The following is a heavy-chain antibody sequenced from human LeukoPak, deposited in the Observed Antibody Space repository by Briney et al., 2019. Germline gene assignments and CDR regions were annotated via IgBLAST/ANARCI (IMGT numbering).Heavy chain of an antibody. CDR1: GFTFSDYY. D-gene: IGHD1-26*01. CDR3: AKSQGASGDY. Sequence: GSLRLSCAASGFTFSDYYMTWIRQPLGKGLEWLSHISITGNTIQYADSVKGRFTISRDNSKNALYLQMNSLRAEDTAVYYCAKSQGASGDYWGQGTLVTVSS. V-gene: IGHV3-11*04. J-gene: IGHJ4*02. CDR2: ISITGNTI.